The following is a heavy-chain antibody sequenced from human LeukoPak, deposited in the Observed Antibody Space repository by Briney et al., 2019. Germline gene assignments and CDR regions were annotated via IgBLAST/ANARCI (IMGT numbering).Heavy chain of an antibody. Sequence: GASVKVSCKASGGTFSSYAISWVRQAPGQGLEWMGGIIPIFGTANYAQKFQGRVTITADESTSTAYMELSSLRSEDTAVYYCARRGHYCSSTSCYSDYWGQGTLVTVSS. CDR1: GGTFSSYA. D-gene: IGHD2-2*01. V-gene: IGHV1-69*01. J-gene: IGHJ4*02. CDR3: ARRGHYCSSTSCYSDY. CDR2: IIPIFGTA.